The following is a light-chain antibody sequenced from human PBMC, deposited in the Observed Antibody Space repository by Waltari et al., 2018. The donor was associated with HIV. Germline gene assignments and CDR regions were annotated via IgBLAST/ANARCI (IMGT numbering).Light chain of an antibody. Sequence: QSVLTQAPSESGHPGQRVTISCSGTNSNIGSNLVYWYQQVPGGSPKLLIYRNNQRPSGVPDRFSGSKSVTSASLAISGLRSEDEAYYYCAAWDDSLSGLVFGGRTKLTVL. CDR3: AAWDDSLSGLV. CDR1: NSNIGSNL. CDR2: RNN. V-gene: IGLV1-47*01. J-gene: IGLJ2*01.